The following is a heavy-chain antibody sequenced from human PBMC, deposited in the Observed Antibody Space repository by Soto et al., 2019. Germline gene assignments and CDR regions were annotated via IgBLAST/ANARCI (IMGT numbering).Heavy chain of an antibody. CDR1: GFTFSSYT. J-gene: IGHJ4*02. V-gene: IGHV3-21*01. CDR2: ISTSSTYR. D-gene: IGHD3-16*01. Sequence: DVRLVESGGGLVKPGGSLRLSCAASGFTFSSYTMNWVRQAPGQTLEWVASISTSSTYRFYADPLKGRFTISRDDAKNSVLLHLNSMTTEDTALYYWAREAFGGSSREFDHWGQGTLVTVSS. CDR3: AREAFGGSSREFDH.